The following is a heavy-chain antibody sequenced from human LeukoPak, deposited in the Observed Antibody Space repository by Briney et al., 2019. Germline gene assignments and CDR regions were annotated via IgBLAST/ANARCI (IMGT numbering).Heavy chain of an antibody. Sequence: SETLSLTCTVSGVSISSYYWSWIRQPPGKGLEWVGYIYHSGTTKYNPSLNSRVTISIDTSENQFSLKLNSVTAADTAVYYCARGDYGDWGIDPWGQGTLVIVSS. CDR1: GVSISSYY. CDR2: IYHSGTT. CDR3: ARGDYGDWGIDP. D-gene: IGHD4-17*01. V-gene: IGHV4-59*01. J-gene: IGHJ5*02.